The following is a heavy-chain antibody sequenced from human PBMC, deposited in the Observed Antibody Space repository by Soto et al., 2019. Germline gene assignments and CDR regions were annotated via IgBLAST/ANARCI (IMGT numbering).Heavy chain of an antibody. CDR3: ARDQTKWLTDAFDI. V-gene: IGHV1-18*01. Sequence: HVQLVQSGAEVKKPGASLKVSCKASGYTFISYGVSWVRQAPGQGLEWLGWISPYNGNTNYAQKFQGRITMPTDTSTSTVYMDLRSLRTDATAVYYCARDQTKWLTDAFDIWGQGTMVVVSS. CDR1: GYTFISYG. D-gene: IGHD5-12*01. CDR2: ISPYNGNT. J-gene: IGHJ3*02.